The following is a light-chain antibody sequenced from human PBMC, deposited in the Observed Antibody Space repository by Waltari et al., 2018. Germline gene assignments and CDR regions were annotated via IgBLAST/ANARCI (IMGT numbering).Light chain of an antibody. CDR3: CSYTRSSSTRYWV. Sequence: QTALTQPASVSGSPGQSITISCTGTNGDVGDYVSWYHQLPGKAPKLLIYDVSNRPSGVSNRFSGCQSGNAASLTISGLQAEDGADYYCCSYTRSSSTRYWVFGGGTTLTVL. CDR2: DVS. CDR1: NGDVGDY. J-gene: IGLJ3*02. V-gene: IGLV2-14*03.